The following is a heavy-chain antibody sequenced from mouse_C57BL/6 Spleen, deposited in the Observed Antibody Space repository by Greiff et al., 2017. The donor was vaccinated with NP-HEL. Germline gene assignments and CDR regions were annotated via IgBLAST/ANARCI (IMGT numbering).Heavy chain of an antibody. V-gene: IGHV1-81*01. D-gene: IGHD4-1*01. CDR3: ARWGTGTVIAY. J-gene: IGHJ3*01. CDR1: GYTFTSYG. CDR2: IYPRSGNT. Sequence: QVQLQQSGAELARPGASVKLSCKASGYTFTSYGISWVKQRTGQGLEWIGEIYPRSGNTYYNEKFKGKATLTADKSSSTAYMELRSLTSEDSAVYFCARWGTGTVIAYWGQGTLVTVSA.